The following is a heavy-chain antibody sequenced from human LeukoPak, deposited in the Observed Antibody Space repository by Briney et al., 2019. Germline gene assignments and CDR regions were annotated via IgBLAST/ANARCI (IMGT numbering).Heavy chain of an antibody. V-gene: IGHV3-73*01. J-gene: IGHJ3*02. CDR2: IRTKATRYDA. D-gene: IGHD3-22*01. CDR3: AKDSNPYDSSGYYYPLDAFDI. CDR1: GFTFRVSP. Sequence: GGSLRLSCAVSGFTFRVSPMHWVREASGKGREGGGRIRTKATRYDAAYAASVKGRFTISRDDSKNTAYLQMNSLRAEDTAVYYCAKDSNPYDSSGYYYPLDAFDIWGQGTMVTVSS.